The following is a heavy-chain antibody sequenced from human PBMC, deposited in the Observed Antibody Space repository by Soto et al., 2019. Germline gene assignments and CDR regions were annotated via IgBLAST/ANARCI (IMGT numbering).Heavy chain of an antibody. CDR3: AKVSNKWAVAQRGYFDY. CDR1: GFTFSNYA. J-gene: IGHJ4*02. V-gene: IGHV3-23*01. D-gene: IGHD6-19*01. Sequence: VQVLDSGGGLVQPGGSQRLSCEASGFTFSNYAMSWVRQAPGKGLEWGSTISATGSTLYADSVKGRFTISRDNSKNTVYLQMNFLRAEDTAVYYCAKVSNKWAVAQRGYFDYWGQGTLVTVSS. CDR2: ISATGST.